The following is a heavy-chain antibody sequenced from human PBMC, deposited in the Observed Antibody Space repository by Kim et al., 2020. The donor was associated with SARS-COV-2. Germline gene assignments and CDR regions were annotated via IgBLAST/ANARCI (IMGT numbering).Heavy chain of an antibody. Sequence: SETLSLTCTVSGGSISKYYWNWVRQPPGKGLEWIGYIYYSGSTKYNPSLKSRVTLSLDTSQNQFSLKLSPATAADTAVYYCVGGAGWLLDYWGQGTLVTV. J-gene: IGHJ4*02. V-gene: IGHV4-59*13. D-gene: IGHD5-12*01. CDR2: IYYSGST. CDR1: GGSISKYY. CDR3: VGGAGWLLDY.